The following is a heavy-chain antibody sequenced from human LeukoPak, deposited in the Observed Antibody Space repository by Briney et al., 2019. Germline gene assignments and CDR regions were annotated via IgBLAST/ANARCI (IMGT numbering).Heavy chain of an antibody. CDR3: ARSRDFWGGSSNWFDP. CDR2: NSAYNGNT. Sequence: ASVKVSCKASGYTFTSYGISWVRQAPGQGLEWMGWNSAYNGNTNYAQKLQGRVTMTTDTSTSTAYMELRSLRSDDTAVYYCARSRDFWGGSSNWFDPWGQGTLVTVSS. D-gene: IGHD3-3*01. CDR1: GYTFTSYG. V-gene: IGHV1-18*01. J-gene: IGHJ5*02.